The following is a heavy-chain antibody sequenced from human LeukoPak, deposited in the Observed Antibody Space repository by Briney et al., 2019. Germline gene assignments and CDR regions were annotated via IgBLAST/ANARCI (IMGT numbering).Heavy chain of an antibody. CDR3: VKSNSRYQPWTLDI. CDR2: NFYNEGT. CDR1: SGPFRTYY. D-gene: IGHD2-2*01. Sequence: SETLSLTCTVSSGPFRTYYGSWIRQPPGKGLEWVGYNFYNEGTSYNPSLKSRVTISVDTSNNQLSLKVNSATAADTAMYYCVKSNSRYQPWTLDIWGRGTMVTVSS. V-gene: IGHV4-59*01. J-gene: IGHJ3*02.